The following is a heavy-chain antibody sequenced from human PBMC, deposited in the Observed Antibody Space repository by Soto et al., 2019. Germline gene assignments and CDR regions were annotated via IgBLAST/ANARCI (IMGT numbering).Heavy chain of an antibody. CDR2: IKSKTDGGTT. D-gene: IGHD6-13*01. J-gene: IGHJ4*02. Sequence: EVQLVESGGGLVKPGGSLRLSCAASGFTFSNAWMNWVRQAPGKGLEWVGRIKSKTDGGTTDYAAPVKGRFTISRDDSKNTPYLQMNSLKTEDTAVYYCTTAVAAAGGFDYWGQGTLVTVSS. CDR1: GFTFSNAW. CDR3: TTAVAAAGGFDY. V-gene: IGHV3-15*07.